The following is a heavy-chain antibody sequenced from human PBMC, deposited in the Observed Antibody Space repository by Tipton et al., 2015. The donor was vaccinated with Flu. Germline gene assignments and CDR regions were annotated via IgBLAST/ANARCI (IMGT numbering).Heavy chain of an antibody. V-gene: IGHV5-51*01. CDR2: IYPGDSDT. J-gene: IGHJ5*02. CDR3: VRHRITIFGVGRGWFDP. CDR1: GYSFSTYW. D-gene: IGHD3-3*01. Sequence: QLVQSGAEVKKPGESLKISCKASGYSFSTYWIDWVRQMPGRGLEWMGTIYPGDSDTRYSPSFQGQVSISVDKSINTAYLQWSSLKASDTAVYYCVRHRITIFGVGRGWFDPWGQGTLLTVSP.